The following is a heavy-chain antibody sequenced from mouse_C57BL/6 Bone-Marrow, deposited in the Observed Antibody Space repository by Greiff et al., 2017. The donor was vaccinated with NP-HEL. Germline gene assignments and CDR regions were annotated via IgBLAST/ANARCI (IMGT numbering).Heavy chain of an antibody. CDR1: GYAFTNYF. V-gene: IGHV1-54*01. D-gene: IGHD2-4*01. J-gene: IGHJ3*01. CDR2: INPGSGGT. CDR3: DRGGNYYDYAWFAY. Sequence: VQLQQSGAELVRPGTSVKVSCKASGYAFTNYFIEWVKQRPGQGLEWIGVINPGSGGTNYNEKFKGKATLTADTSSSTAYLQLSSLTSEASAVFFCDRGGNYYDYAWFAYWGQGTLVTVSA.